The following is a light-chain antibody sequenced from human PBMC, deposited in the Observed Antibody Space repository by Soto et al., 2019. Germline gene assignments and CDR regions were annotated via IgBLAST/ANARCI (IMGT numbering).Light chain of an antibody. V-gene: IGKV3-20*01. J-gene: IGKJ1*01. Sequence: EIVLTQSPGTLSLSPGERATLSCRASQSVSSTFLAWYQQKPGQAPRLLIFGVSNRATGIPDGFSGSGSGTDFTLTISRLEPEDFAVYYCGQFVSAPPRTFGQGTKVEIK. CDR3: GQFVSAPPRT. CDR2: GVS. CDR1: QSVSSTF.